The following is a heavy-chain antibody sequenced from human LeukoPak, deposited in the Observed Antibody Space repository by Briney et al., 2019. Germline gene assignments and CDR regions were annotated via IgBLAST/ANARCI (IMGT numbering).Heavy chain of an antibody. Sequence: GGSLRLSCAASGFTFSDYTMNWVRQAPGKGLEWVSSIGSSGAYIYYADSVKGRFTISRDNAKNSLYLQMNSLRGEDTAVYYCARGTLTAYYTVDPDYFDYWGQGTLVTVSS. D-gene: IGHD3-9*01. CDR3: ARGTLTAYYTVDPDYFDY. CDR1: GFTFSDYT. CDR2: IGSSGAYI. J-gene: IGHJ4*02. V-gene: IGHV3-21*06.